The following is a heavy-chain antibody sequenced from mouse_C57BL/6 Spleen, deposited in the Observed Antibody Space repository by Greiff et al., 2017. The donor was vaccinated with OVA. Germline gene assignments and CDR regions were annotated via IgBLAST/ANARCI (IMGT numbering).Heavy chain of an antibody. CDR2: IYPGDGDT. Sequence: VKLMESGPELVKPGASVKISCKASGYAFSSSWMNWVKQRPGKGLEWIGRIYPGDGDTNYNGKFKGKATLTADKSSSTAYMQLSSLTSEDSAVYFCARSGGNRYFDVWGTGTTVTVSS. V-gene: IGHV1-82*01. CDR1: GYAFSSSW. D-gene: IGHD2-1*01. CDR3: ARSGGNRYFDV. J-gene: IGHJ1*03.